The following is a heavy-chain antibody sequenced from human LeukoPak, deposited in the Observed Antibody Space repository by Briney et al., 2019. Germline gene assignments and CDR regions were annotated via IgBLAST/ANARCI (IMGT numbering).Heavy chain of an antibody. V-gene: IGHV3-53*01. CDR1: GFTVSSNY. Sequence: PGGSLRLSCAASGFTVSSNYMSWVRQAPGKGLEWVSLIYSGGSTYFADSVKGRFTISRDNSKNTLYLQMNSLRAEDTAVYYCAKWSEYYYDSSGFDYWGQGTLVTVSS. CDR2: IYSGGST. D-gene: IGHD3-22*01. J-gene: IGHJ4*02. CDR3: AKWSEYYYDSSGFDY.